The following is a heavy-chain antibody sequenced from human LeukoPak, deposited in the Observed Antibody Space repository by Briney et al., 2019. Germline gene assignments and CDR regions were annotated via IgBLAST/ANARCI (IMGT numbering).Heavy chain of an antibody. CDR3: AKRGVVIRVILVGFHKEAYYFDS. J-gene: IGHJ4*02. Sequence: GGSLRLSCAVSGITLSNYGMTWVRQAPGKGLEWVAGISDSGGSTNYADSVKGRFTISRDNPKSTLYLQMNSLRAEDTAVYFCAKRGVVIRVILVGFHKEAYYFDSWGQGALVTVSS. V-gene: IGHV3-23*01. CDR1: GITLSNYG. CDR2: ISDSGGST. D-gene: IGHD3-22*01.